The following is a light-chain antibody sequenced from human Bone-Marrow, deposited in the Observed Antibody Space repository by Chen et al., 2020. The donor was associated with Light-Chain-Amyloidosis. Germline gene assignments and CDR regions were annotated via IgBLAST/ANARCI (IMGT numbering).Light chain of an antibody. CDR3: QSYDTALLSLV. J-gene: IGLJ2*01. V-gene: IGLV1-40*01. CDR1: RSNLGAGYD. Sequence: QSVLTQPPSMSEAPGQRVTIPCTGRRSNLGAGYDVHWYQQLPGTSPKLLIYDSDIRPSGVPDRFSASKSGTSASLSITGLQVADEADYYCQSYDTALLSLVFGGGTKLTV. CDR2: DSD.